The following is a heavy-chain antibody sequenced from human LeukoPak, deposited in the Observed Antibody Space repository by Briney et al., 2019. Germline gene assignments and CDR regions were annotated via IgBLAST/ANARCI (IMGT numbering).Heavy chain of an antibody. CDR3: AKGDSMIVVVIRPGYFDY. D-gene: IGHD3-22*01. Sequence: PGGSLRLSCAASGFTFSNYGMHWVRQAPGKGLEWVAFIRYDGNNKYYADSLKGRFTISRDNSKNTLYLQMNSLRAEDTAVYYCAKGDSMIVVVIRPGYFDYWGQGTLVTVSS. CDR1: GFTFSNYG. J-gene: IGHJ4*02. CDR2: IRYDGNNK. V-gene: IGHV3-30*02.